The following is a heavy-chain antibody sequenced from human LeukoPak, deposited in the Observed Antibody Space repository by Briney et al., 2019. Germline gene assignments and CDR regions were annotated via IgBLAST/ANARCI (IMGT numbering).Heavy chain of an antibody. V-gene: IGHV3-48*03. J-gene: IGHJ4*02. D-gene: IGHD3-10*01. CDR1: GFTFSSYE. CDR3: ARDAGIRNFDY. CDR2: ISSSGSTI. Sequence: GGSLRLSCAASGFTFSSYEMNWVRQAPGKGLEWVSYISSSGSTIHYADSVKGRFTISRDNAKNSLYLQMNSLRAEDTAVYYCARDAGIRNFDYWGQGTLVTVSS.